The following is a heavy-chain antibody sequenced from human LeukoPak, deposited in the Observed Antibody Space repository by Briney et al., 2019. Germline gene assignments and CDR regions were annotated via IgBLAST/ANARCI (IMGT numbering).Heavy chain of an antibody. Sequence: GGSLRLSCAASGFTFSDYGMHWVRQAPGKGLEWVAFIRNDGSNYYHADSVKGRFTISRDNSKNTLYLQMNSLRAEDTAVYYCANWGQYCSSTSCLSASDIWGQGTMVTVSS. V-gene: IGHV3-30*02. D-gene: IGHD2-2*01. J-gene: IGHJ3*02. CDR2: IRNDGSNY. CDR1: GFTFSDYG. CDR3: ANWGQYCSSTSCLSASDI.